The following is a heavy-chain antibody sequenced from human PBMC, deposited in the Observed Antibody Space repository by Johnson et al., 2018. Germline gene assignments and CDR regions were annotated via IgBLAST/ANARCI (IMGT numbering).Heavy chain of an antibody. CDR3: ARGIIMVRGVIMHYYYGMDV. CDR2: IYYRGST. CDR1: GGSISSYY. J-gene: IGHJ6*02. Sequence: QVQLQESGPGLVKPSETLSLTCTVSGGSISSYYWSWIRQPPGKGLEWIGYIYYRGSTNYNPSLKSRVTITVDTSKNQFSLKLRSVTAGDTAVCYCARGIIMVRGVIMHYYYGMDVWGQGTTVTVSS. D-gene: IGHD3-10*01. V-gene: IGHV4-59*01.